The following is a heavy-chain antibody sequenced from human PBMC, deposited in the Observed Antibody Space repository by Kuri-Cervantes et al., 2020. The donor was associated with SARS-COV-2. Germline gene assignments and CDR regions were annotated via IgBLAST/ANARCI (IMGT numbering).Heavy chain of an antibody. CDR1: GYTITNYA. D-gene: IGHD3-22*01. CDR3: ARGIVVTFDY. J-gene: IGHJ4*02. Sequence: ASVKVSCKASGYTITNYAMNWLRQVPGQRPEWMGGISVGRQNTKYSQKFQGRITTTRDTSASTVYMELSSLTSADAAIYYCARGIVVTFDYWGQGTLVTVSS. V-gene: IGHV1-3*01. CDR2: ISVGRQNT.